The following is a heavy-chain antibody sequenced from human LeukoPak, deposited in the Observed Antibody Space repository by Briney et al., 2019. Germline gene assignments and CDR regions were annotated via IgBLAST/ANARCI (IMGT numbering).Heavy chain of an antibody. CDR2: ISAYNGYT. CDR1: GYSDNRYG. CDR3: ASHSSDWYFDH. D-gene: IGHD6-19*01. J-gene: IGHJ4*02. Sequence: ASVKVSCKASGYSDNRYGISWVRQAPGQGLEWMGWISAYNGYTNKAQKFQGSVTMTTDTSTSTAYMELRSLTSDDTAVYYCASHSSDWYFDHWGQGTLVTVSS. V-gene: IGHV1-18*01.